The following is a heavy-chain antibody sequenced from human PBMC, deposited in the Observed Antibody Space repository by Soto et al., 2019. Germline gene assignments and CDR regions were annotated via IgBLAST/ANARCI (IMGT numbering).Heavy chain of an antibody. CDR2: IYYSGST. D-gene: IGHD6-13*01. V-gene: IGHV4-31*03. J-gene: IGHJ6*02. Sequence: PSETLSLTCTVSGGSISSGGYYWRWIRQHPGKGLEWIGYIYYSGSTYYNPSLKSRVTISVDASKNQFSLKLSSVTAADTAVYYCAREEDSSSTADYYYGMDVWGQGTTVTVSS. CDR3: AREEDSSSTADYYYGMDV. CDR1: GGSISSGGYY.